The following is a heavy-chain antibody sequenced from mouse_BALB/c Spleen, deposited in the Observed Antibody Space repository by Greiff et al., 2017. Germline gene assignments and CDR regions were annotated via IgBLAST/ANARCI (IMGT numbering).Heavy chain of an antibody. Sequence: EADGVDFSRYWMSWVRQAPGKGLEWIGEINPDSSTINYTPSLKDKFIISRDNAKNTLYLQMSKVRSEDTALYYCASLGYYFDYWGQGTTLTVSS. J-gene: IGHJ2*01. CDR2: INPDSSTI. V-gene: IGHV4-1*02. CDR1: GVDFSRYW. D-gene: IGHD2-14*01. CDR3: ASLGYYFDY.